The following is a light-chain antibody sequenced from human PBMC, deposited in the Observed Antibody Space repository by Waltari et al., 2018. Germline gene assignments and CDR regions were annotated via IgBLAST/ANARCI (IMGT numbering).Light chain of an antibody. J-gene: IGLJ3*02. CDR1: NPNIPPNS. CDR3: AAWDDSLSGWV. V-gene: IGLV1-47*01. CDR2: RNN. Sequence: QSVLTQPPSASGTPGQTVTVSCSGTNPNIPPNSVCLYQQVPETAPHLPPYRNNQRPSGVPDRFSGSKSGTSASLAISGLRSEDEADYYCAAWDDSLSGWVFGGGTKLTVL.